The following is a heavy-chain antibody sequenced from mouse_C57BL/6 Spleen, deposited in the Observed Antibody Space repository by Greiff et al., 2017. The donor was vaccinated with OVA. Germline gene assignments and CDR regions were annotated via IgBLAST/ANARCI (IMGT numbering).Heavy chain of an antibody. CDR2: IHPSDSDT. J-gene: IGHJ4*01. Sequence: QVQLQQPGAELVKPGASVKVSCKASGYTFTSYWMHWVKQRPGQGLEWIGRIHPSDSDTNYNQKFKGKATLTVDKSSSTAYMQLSSLTSEDSAVYDCAIHYSNYVAMDYWGQGTSVTVSS. CDR1: GYTFTSYW. CDR3: AIHYSNYVAMDY. D-gene: IGHD2-5*01. V-gene: IGHV1-74*01.